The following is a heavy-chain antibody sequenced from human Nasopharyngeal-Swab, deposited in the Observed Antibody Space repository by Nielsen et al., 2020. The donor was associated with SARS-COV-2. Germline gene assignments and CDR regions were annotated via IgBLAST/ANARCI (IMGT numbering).Heavy chain of an antibody. J-gene: IGHJ3*02. V-gene: IGHV1-69*01. Sequence: SVKVSCKDSGGTFSSYAISWVRQDPGQGLEWRGGIINIFGTPNYAQKFQGRVTITADESTRTAYMELSSLRSEDTAVYYCARESSVTMIAVGSHRAEHAFDIWGQGTMVTVSS. D-gene: IGHD3-22*01. CDR3: ARESSVTMIAVGSHRAEHAFDI. CDR2: IINIFGTP. CDR1: GGTFSSYA.